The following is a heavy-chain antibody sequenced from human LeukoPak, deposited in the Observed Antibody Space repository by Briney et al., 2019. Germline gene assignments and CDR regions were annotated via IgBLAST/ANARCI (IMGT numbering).Heavy chain of an antibody. CDR1: GITFSSYW. CDR3: ARTSYYYDSSGHFDY. Sequence: GGSLRLSCAVSGITFSSYWMHWVRQDPGRGLLWVSRINTQGTYTNYADSVKGRFTISRDNSKNTLYLQMNSLRAEDTAVYYCARTSYYYDSSGHFDYWGQGTLVTVSS. D-gene: IGHD3-22*01. CDR2: INTQGTYT. V-gene: IGHV3-74*01. J-gene: IGHJ4*02.